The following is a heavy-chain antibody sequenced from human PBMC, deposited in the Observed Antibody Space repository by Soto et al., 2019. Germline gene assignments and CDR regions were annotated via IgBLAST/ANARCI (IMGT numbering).Heavy chain of an antibody. CDR3: TTAGLGYCSGGSCYGDCY. D-gene: IGHD2-15*01. J-gene: IGHJ4*02. CDR1: GFTFSNAW. V-gene: IGHV3-15*01. CDR2: IKSKTDGGTT. Sequence: EVQLVESGGGLVQPGGSLRLSCAASGFTFSNAWMSWVRQAPGKGLEWVGRIKSKTDGGTTDYAAPVKGRFTISRDDSKNTLYLQMNSLKTEDTAVYYCTTAGLGYCSGGSCYGDCYWGQGTLVTVSS.